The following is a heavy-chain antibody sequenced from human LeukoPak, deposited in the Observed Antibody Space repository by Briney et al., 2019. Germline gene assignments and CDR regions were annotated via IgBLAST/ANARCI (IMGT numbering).Heavy chain of an antibody. V-gene: IGHV3-48*03. Sequence: GGSLRLSCAASGFTFSSYEMNWVRQAPGKGLEWVSYISSSGSTRTYADSVKGRFTISRDNAKNSLYLEMNSLRAEDTAVYYCAREIVSAVAGNFDYWGQGTLATVSS. CDR1: GFTFSSYE. D-gene: IGHD6-19*01. CDR3: AREIVSAVAGNFDY. CDR2: ISSSGSTR. J-gene: IGHJ4*02.